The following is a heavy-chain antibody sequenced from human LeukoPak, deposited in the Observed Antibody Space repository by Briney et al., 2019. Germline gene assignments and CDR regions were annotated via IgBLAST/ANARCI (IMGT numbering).Heavy chain of an antibody. CDR3: AKGSGINHYHWIDH. J-gene: IGHJ5*02. Sequence: QPGGSLRLSCAASEFTFSNYAMNWVRQAPGKGLEWVSGISGGGGSTYYADSVKGRFTIPRDNSKNTLYLQMDSLRAEDTALYYCAKGSGINHYHWIDHWGQGTLVTVSS. CDR1: EFTFSNYA. CDR2: ISGGGGST. D-gene: IGHD1-14*01. V-gene: IGHV3-23*01.